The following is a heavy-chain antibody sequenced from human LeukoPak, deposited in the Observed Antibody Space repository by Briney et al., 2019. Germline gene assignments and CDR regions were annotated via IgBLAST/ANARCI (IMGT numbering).Heavy chain of an antibody. CDR1: GFTFYTYG. CDR2: VGPDGGTT. D-gene: IGHD6-13*01. CDR3: ARGAQLTDY. V-gene: IGHV3-64*01. Sequence: GGSLRLSCAASGFTFYTYGMHWVRQAPGKGLEYVSGVGPDGGTTYYANSVKGRFTISRDNPKYMLYLQMGSLTADDMAVYYCARGAQLTDYWGQGTLVTVSS. J-gene: IGHJ4*02.